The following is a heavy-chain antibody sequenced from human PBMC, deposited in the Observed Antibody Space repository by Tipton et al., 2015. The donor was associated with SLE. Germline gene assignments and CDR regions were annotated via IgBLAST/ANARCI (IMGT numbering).Heavy chain of an antibody. CDR2: IYYSGSA. V-gene: IGHV4-59*12. D-gene: IGHD3-16*01. J-gene: IGHJ4*02. CDR1: GDSLSSYY. CDR3: ARDHYGSLDY. Sequence: TLSLTCKVSGDSLSSYYWTWSRQPTGKGLEWIGYIYYSGSAKYNPSLESRVTMSVDTSKNQVSLKMTSVTGADTAVYYCARDHYGSLDYWGQGMLVTVSS.